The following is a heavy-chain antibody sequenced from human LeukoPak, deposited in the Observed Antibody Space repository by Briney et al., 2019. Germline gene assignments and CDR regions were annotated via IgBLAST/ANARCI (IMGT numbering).Heavy chain of an antibody. CDR3: ARDRPTGRSRGVVVQ. Sequence: GGSLRLSCAASGFTFDTYAMTWVRQAPGRGLEWVSSISSGGTYIYYAESLRGRFTISRDNTKNFLYLQLSTLRVEDTAVYYCARDRPTGRSRGVVVQWGQGTLVTVSS. D-gene: IGHD2-15*01. V-gene: IGHV3-21*01. CDR1: GFTFDTYA. CDR2: ISSGGTYI. J-gene: IGHJ4*02.